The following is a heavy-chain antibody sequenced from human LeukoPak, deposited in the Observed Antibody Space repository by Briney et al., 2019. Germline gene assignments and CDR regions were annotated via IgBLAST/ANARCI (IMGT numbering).Heavy chain of an antibody. CDR3: AKQYSSSWYGYFYY. Sequence: PGGSLRLSCAASGFTFSSYGMHWVRQAPGKGLEWVAFIRYDGSNKYYADSVKGRFTISRDNSKNTLYLQMNSLRAEDTAVYYCAKQYSSSWYGYFYYWGQGTLVTVSS. CDR1: GFTFSSYG. V-gene: IGHV3-30*02. CDR2: IRYDGSNK. D-gene: IGHD6-13*01. J-gene: IGHJ4*02.